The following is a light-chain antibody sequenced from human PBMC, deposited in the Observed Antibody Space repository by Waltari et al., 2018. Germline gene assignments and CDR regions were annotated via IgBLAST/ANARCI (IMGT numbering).Light chain of an antibody. J-gene: IGKJ2*01. CDR1: QSVLYSSNNNNY. V-gene: IGKV4-1*01. CDR2: WAS. Sequence: DIVMTQSPDPLAVCLGERATTNCKCSQSVLYSSNNNNYLDWYQQKTGQPPKLLIYWASTRESGVPDLFSCSASGTDFTLTISSLQAEDVAVYYCQQYYSTPYTFGQGTQLEIK. CDR3: QQYYSTPYT.